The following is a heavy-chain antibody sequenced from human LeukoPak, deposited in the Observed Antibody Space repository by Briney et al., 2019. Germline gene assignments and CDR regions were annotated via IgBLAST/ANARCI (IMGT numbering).Heavy chain of an antibody. J-gene: IGHJ4*02. Sequence: GGSLRLSCAASGYTSSRYEVNWVREAPGEGGEWVSYIRSSGSTIYYADSVKGRFTISRDNAKNSLYLQMNSLRAEDTAVYYCATLQGRSSDYWGQGTLVTVSS. CDR2: IRSSGSTI. V-gene: IGHV3-48*03. CDR3: ATLQGRSSDY. CDR1: GYTSSRYE.